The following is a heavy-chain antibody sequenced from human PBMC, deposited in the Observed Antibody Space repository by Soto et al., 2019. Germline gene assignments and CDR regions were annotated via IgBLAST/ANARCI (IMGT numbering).Heavy chain of an antibody. V-gene: IGHV1-2*02. CDR3: VRDTGRSLASVRLDA. CDR2: INPDSGIT. J-gene: IGHJ5*02. D-gene: IGHD1-1*01. CDR1: GYTFTASY. Sequence: ASVKVSCKASGYTFTASYIHWLRQAPGQGLEWMGWINPDSGITNYARKFQGRVTLTGDTSISTAYMELNTLKSDYSALYYCVRDTGRSLASVRLDAWGQGTLVTVSS.